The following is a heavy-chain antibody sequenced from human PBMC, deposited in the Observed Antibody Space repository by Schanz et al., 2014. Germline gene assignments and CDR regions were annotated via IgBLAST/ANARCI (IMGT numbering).Heavy chain of an antibody. CDR2: IWYDGSNE. D-gene: IGHD6-19*01. CDR1: GFTFSNHG. J-gene: IGHJ6*03. CDR3: ARDHQWLARYYMDV. Sequence: QVQLVESGGGVVQPGRSLRLSCAASGFTFSNHGMPWVRQSPGKGLEWVALIWYDGSNEYYADSVKGRFTISRDNPKKTLYLQMNSLRAEDTAVYYCARDHQWLARYYMDVWGKGTTVTVSS. V-gene: IGHV3-33*01.